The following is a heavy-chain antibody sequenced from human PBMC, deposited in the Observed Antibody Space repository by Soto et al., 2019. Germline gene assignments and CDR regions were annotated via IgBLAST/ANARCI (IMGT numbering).Heavy chain of an antibody. CDR1: GFTFSSYA. CDR2: ISGSGGST. D-gene: IGHD6-6*01. J-gene: IGHJ4*02. Sequence: EVQLLESGGGLVQPGGSLRLSCAAPGFTFSSYAMSWVRQAPGKGLEWVSAISGSGGSTYYADSVKGRFTISRDNSKNTLYLQMNSLRAEDTAVYYCAKDLILLCSSSDFDYWGQGTLVTVSS. CDR3: AKDLILLCSSSDFDY. V-gene: IGHV3-23*01.